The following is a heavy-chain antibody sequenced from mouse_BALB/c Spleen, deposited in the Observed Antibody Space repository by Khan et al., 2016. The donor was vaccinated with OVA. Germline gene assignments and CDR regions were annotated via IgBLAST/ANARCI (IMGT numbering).Heavy chain of an antibody. Sequence: EVQLQESGPELVKPGASVKVSCKASGYSFTDYNMFWVKQSHGKSLEWLGYIDPYNGGTSYNQKFKGKATLTVDTSSSTAFMHLSSPTSEDSAVFYWARTEYDGSSYYFDYWGQGTTLTVSA. CDR3: ARTEYDGSSYYFDY. CDR1: GYSFTDYN. D-gene: IGHD1-1*01. CDR2: IDPYNGGT. J-gene: IGHJ2*01. V-gene: IGHV1S135*01.